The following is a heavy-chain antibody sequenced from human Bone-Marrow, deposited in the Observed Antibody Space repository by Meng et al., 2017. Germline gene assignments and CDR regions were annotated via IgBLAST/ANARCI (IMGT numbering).Heavy chain of an antibody. Sequence: GGSLRLSCAASGFTFSSYGMHWVRQAPGKGLEWVVVIWYDGSNKYYADSVKGRFTISRDNSKNTLYLQMNSLRAEDTAVYYCARDGTYYYDSSGYYFDDWGQGTLVTVSS. D-gene: IGHD3-22*01. CDR1: GFTFSSYG. CDR3: ARDGTYYYDSSGYYFDD. V-gene: IGHV3-33*01. CDR2: IWYDGSNK. J-gene: IGHJ4*02.